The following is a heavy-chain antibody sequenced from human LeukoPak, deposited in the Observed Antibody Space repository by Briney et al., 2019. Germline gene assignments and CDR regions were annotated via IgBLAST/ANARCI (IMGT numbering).Heavy chain of an antibody. D-gene: IGHD1-26*01. J-gene: IGHJ2*01. CDR3: ARVGQGEWYFDL. CDR1: GFTFSSYA. CDR2: ISGSGGST. Sequence: GGSLRLSCAASGFTFSSYAMSWVRQAPGKGLEWVSAISGSGGSTYYADSVKGRFTISRDNSKNTLYLQMNSLRAEDTAVYYCARVGQGEWYFDLWGRGTLVTVSS. V-gene: IGHV3-23*01.